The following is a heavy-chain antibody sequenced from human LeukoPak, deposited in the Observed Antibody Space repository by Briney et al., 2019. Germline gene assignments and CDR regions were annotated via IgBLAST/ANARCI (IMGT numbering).Heavy chain of an antibody. CDR2: IYYSGST. J-gene: IGHJ5*02. D-gene: IGHD4-17*01. Sequence: SETLSLTCTVSGGSISSSSYYWGWIRQPPGKGLEWIGSIYYSGSTYYNPSLKSRVTISVDTSKNQFSLKLSSVTAADTAVYYCARGHGQSSWFDPWGQGTLVTVSS. CDR1: GGSISSSSYY. V-gene: IGHV4-39*07. CDR3: ARGHGQSSWFDP.